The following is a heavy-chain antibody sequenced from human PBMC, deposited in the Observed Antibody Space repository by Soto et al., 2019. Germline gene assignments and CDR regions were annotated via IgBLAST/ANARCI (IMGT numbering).Heavy chain of an antibody. CDR3: ARVIVVPAANQADNWFDP. Sequence: SETLSLTCTVSGGSISSYYWSWIRQPPGKGLEWIGYFYYSGSTNCNPSLRSRVSISVDRSKNQFSLKLSSVTAADTAVYYCARVIVVPAANQADNWFDPWGQGTLVTVSS. J-gene: IGHJ5*02. CDR1: GGSISSYY. V-gene: IGHV4-59*01. D-gene: IGHD2-2*01. CDR2: FYYSGST.